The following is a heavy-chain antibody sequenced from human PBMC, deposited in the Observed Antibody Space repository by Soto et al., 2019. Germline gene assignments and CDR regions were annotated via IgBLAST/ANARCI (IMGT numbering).Heavy chain of an antibody. CDR1: GFIFDDYT. V-gene: IGHV3-43*01. Sequence: PGGSLRLASAASGFIFDDYTMHWVRQVPGKGLEWVSLISWDGVSTYYADSVKGRFTISRDNNKSSLYLQMNSLRTEDTALYYCAKDQSRRGFCTGTTCPYHYYGLDVWGQGTTVTVSS. CDR3: AKDQSRRGFCTGTTCPYHYYGLDV. D-gene: IGHD2-2*01. J-gene: IGHJ6*02. CDR2: ISWDGVST.